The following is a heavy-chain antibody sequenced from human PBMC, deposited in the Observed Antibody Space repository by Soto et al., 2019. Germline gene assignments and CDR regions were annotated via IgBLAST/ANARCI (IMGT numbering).Heavy chain of an antibody. J-gene: IGHJ5*02. Sequence: ASVKVSFKASGYTFTSYGISWVRQATGQGLEWMGWISAYNGNTNYAQKLQGRVTMTTDTSTSTAYMELRSLRSDDTAVYYCARDVLWFGELYNWFDPWGQGTRGTVSS. V-gene: IGHV1-18*01. D-gene: IGHD3-10*01. CDR3: ARDVLWFGELYNWFDP. CDR2: ISAYNGNT. CDR1: GYTFTSYG.